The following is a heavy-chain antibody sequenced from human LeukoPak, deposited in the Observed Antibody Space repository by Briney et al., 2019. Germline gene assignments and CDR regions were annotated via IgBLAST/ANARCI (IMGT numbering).Heavy chain of an antibody. V-gene: IGHV4-30-4*08. Sequence: PSETLSLTXTVSGGSISSGDYYWSWIRQPPGLGLVWFGYIYYSGSAYYNPSLKSRVTISVDTSKNQFSLRLSSVTAADTAVYYCARVLLWFGDFDYWGQGTLVTVSS. CDR1: GGSISSGDYY. D-gene: IGHD3-10*01. CDR3: ARVLLWFGDFDY. J-gene: IGHJ4*02. CDR2: IYYSGSA.